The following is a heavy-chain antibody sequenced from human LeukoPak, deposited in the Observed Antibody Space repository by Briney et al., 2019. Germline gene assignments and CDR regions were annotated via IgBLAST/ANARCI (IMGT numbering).Heavy chain of an antibody. CDR3: ARVSLNRIQLWLVDYYYYYMDV. V-gene: IGHV4-34*01. D-gene: IGHD5-18*01. J-gene: IGHJ6*03. Sequence: SSETLSLTCAVYGGSFSGYYWSWIRQPPGKGLEWIGEINHSGSTNYNPSLKSRVTISVDTSKNQFSLKLSSVTAADTAVYYCARVSLNRIQLWLVDYYYYYMDVWGKGTTVTVSS. CDR2: INHSGST. CDR1: GGSFSGYY.